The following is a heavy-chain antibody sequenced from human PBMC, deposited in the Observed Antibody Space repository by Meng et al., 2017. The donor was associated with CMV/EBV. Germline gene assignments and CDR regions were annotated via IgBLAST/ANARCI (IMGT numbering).Heavy chain of an antibody. D-gene: IGHD3-16*01. V-gene: IGHV3-48*03. J-gene: IGHJ4*02. CDR2: ISSSGDTI. CDR1: GFTFS. CDR3: ARVGGHTI. Sequence: SLKISCSASGFTFSMFSTYEMNWVRQAPGKGLEWISSISSSGDTIYYADSVKGRFTISRDNAKNSLYLQMNSLRAEDTAVYYCARVGGHTIWGQGTLVTVSS.